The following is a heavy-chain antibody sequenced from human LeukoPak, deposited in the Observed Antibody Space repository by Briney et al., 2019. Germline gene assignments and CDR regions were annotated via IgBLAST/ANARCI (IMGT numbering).Heavy chain of an antibody. CDR1: GFTFSSYA. Sequence: GGSLRLSCAASGFTFSSYAMHWVRQAPGKGLEYVSAISSNGGSTYYANSVKGRFTISRDNSKNTLYLQVNSLRAEDTAVYYCAKPGYGSGYFSDAFDIWGQGTMVTVSS. CDR2: ISSNGGST. V-gene: IGHV3-64*01. CDR3: AKPGYGSGYFSDAFDI. D-gene: IGHD3-22*01. J-gene: IGHJ3*02.